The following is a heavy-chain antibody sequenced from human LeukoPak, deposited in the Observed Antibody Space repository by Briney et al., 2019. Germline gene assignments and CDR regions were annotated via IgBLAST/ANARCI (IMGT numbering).Heavy chain of an antibody. V-gene: IGHV1-2*02. CDR3: ARGSLLGPNCSGGSCYYQPDMDV. Sequence: GASVKVSCKASGYTFTGYYMHWVRQAPGQGLEWMGWINPNSGGTNYAQKFQGRVTMTRDTSTSTVYMELSSLRSEDTAVYYCARGSLLGPNCSGGSCYYQPDMDVWGKGTTVTISS. J-gene: IGHJ6*03. CDR2: INPNSGGT. D-gene: IGHD2-15*01. CDR1: GYTFTGYY.